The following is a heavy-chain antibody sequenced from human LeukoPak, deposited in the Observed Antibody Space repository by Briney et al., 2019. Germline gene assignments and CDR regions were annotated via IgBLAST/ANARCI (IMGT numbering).Heavy chain of an antibody. Sequence: PSETLSLTCTVSGGSISSSTYYWSWIRQPPGKGLEWIGEINHSGSTNYNPSLKSRVTISVDTSKNQFSLKLSSVAAADTAVYYCARHRGCSSTSCNYYYYYMDVWGKGTTVTISS. J-gene: IGHJ6*03. V-gene: IGHV4-39*01. CDR1: GGSISSSTYY. D-gene: IGHD2-2*01. CDR2: INHSGST. CDR3: ARHRGCSSTSCNYYYYYMDV.